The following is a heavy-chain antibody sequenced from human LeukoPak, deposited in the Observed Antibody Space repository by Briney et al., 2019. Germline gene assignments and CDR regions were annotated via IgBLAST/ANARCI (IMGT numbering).Heavy chain of an antibody. CDR3: ASKFRGLTTPIFDY. Sequence: RTGRFLRLSCAASGFTFSYYAIHWVRQAPGKGLEWEAVIPDDGSNNYYADSVKGRFTVSRDNSNNTVCLQMNSLRPDDTAVYCCASKFRGLTTPIFDYWGQGTLVTVSS. V-gene: IGHV3-30-3*01. D-gene: IGHD3-10*01. CDR2: IPDDGSNN. CDR1: GFTFSYYA. J-gene: IGHJ4*02.